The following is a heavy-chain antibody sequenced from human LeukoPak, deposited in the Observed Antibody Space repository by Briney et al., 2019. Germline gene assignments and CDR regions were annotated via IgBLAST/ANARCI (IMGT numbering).Heavy chain of an antibody. D-gene: IGHD1-26*01. V-gene: IGHV1-2*02. Sequence: EAAVKVSCKASGYTFTAYYMHWVRQAPGQGLEWMGWINPNSGGTNYAQKFQGRVTMTRDTSISTAYMELSRLRSDDTAVYYCARDVGRLVIVGATGHFDYWGQGTQVTVSS. J-gene: IGHJ4*02. CDR1: GYTFTAYY. CDR3: ARDVGRLVIVGATGHFDY. CDR2: INPNSGGT.